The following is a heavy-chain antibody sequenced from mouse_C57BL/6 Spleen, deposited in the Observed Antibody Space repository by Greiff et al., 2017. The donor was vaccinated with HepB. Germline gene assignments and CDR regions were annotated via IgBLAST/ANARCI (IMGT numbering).Heavy chain of an antibody. CDR3: ARSSIYYDYDDGAWFAY. CDR1: GYTFTSYG. J-gene: IGHJ3*01. V-gene: IGHV1-81*01. D-gene: IGHD2-4*01. Sequence: QVQLQQSGAELARPGASVKLSCKASGYTFTSYGISWVKQRTGPGLEWIGEIYPRSGNTYYNEKFKGKATLTADKSSSTAYMELRSLTSEDSAVYCCARSSIYYDYDDGAWFAYWGQGTLVTVSA. CDR2: IYPRSGNT.